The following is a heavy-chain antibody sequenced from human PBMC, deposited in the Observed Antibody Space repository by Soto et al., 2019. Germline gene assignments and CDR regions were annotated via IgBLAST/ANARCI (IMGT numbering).Heavy chain of an antibody. Sequence: PSETLSLTCTVSGGSISSYYWSWTRQPAGKGLEWIGRIYTSGSTNYNPSLKSRVTMSVDTSKNQFSLNLSSVTAADTAVYYCARACSSNSCYDVFDYWGQGTLVTVSS. CDR3: ARACSSNSCYDVFDY. CDR2: IYTSGST. V-gene: IGHV4-4*07. D-gene: IGHD2-2*01. J-gene: IGHJ4*02. CDR1: GGSISSYY.